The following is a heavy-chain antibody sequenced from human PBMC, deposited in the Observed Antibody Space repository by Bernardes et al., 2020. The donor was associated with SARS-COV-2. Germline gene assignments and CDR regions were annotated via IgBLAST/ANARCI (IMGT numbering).Heavy chain of an antibody. J-gene: IGHJ4*02. Sequence: RLSCAASGFPFSNYNMNWVRQAPGKGLEWVSFISSSSSTIYYADSVKGRFTISRDNAKNSLYLQMNSLRDEDTAVYYCACGGSCYFDYWGQGTLVTVSS. D-gene: IGHD2-15*01. CDR2: ISSSSSTI. V-gene: IGHV3-48*02. CDR1: GFPFSNYN. CDR3: ACGGSCYFDY.